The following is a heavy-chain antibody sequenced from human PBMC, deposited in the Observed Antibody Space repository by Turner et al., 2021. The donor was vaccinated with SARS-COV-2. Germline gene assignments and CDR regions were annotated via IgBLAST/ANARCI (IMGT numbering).Heavy chain of an antibody. J-gene: IGHJ4*02. Sequence: EVQLVESGGGLVQPGGSLRLSCAASGFLFSSYWRSWVRQAPGKGLEWVANIKQDGSEKYYVDSVKGRFTISRDNAKNSLYLQMNSLRAEDTAVYYCARVPSSSWYFDYWGQGTLVTVSS. CDR1: GFLFSSYW. V-gene: IGHV3-7*01. CDR2: IKQDGSEK. D-gene: IGHD6-13*01. CDR3: ARVPSSSWYFDY.